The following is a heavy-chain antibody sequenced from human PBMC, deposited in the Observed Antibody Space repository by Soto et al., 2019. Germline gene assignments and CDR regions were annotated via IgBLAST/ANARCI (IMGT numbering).Heavy chain of an antibody. J-gene: IGHJ4*02. V-gene: IGHV4-61*03. D-gene: IGHD3-22*01. CDR3: MRTNSRGHWAAWF. CDR1: GDSFSIGNYY. Sequence: SEPLSFTCTVSGDSFSIGNYYWCWIRQPPGKGLEWIGYIQASGGTRYNPSLKSRVYISLDTSKNHFSLMLTSVTAADTAIYFCMRTNSRGHWAAWFWGQGTLVTVSS. CDR2: IQASGGT.